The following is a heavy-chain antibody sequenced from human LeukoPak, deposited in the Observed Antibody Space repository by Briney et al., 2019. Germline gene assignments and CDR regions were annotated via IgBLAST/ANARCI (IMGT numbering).Heavy chain of an antibody. CDR1: GGSISSSSYY. D-gene: IGHD4-17*01. CDR3: ARAGPTDHWFDP. Sequence: PSETLSLTCTVSGGSISSSSYYWGWIRQPPGKGLEWVSVIYSGGSTYYADSVKGRFTISRDNSKNTLYLQMNSLRAEDTAVYYCARAGPTDHWFDPWGQGTLVTVSS. J-gene: IGHJ5*02. CDR2: IYSGGST. V-gene: IGHV3-53*01.